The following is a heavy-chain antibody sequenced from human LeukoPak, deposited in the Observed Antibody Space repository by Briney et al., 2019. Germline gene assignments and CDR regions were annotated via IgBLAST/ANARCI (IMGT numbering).Heavy chain of an antibody. CDR2: MNPNSGNT. D-gene: IGHD2-15*01. CDR1: GYTFTSYD. CDR3: ARGATAAEYFQH. V-gene: IGHV1-8*01. Sequence: GASVKVSRKASGYTFTSYDINWVRQATGQGLEWMGWMNPNSGNTGYAQKFQGRVTMTRNTSIGTAYMELSSLRSEDTAVYYCARGATAAEYFQHWGQGTLVTVSS. J-gene: IGHJ1*01.